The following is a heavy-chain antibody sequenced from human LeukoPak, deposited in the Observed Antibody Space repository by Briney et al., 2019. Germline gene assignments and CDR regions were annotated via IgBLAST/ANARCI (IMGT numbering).Heavy chain of an antibody. V-gene: IGHV1-18*01. D-gene: IGHD6-6*01. CDR2: ISAYNGNT. J-gene: IGHJ4*02. CDR3: ASYSGSSLRIFDY. Sequence: ASVKVSCKASGYTFTSYGISWVRQAPGQGLEWMGWISAYNGNTNYAQKFQGRVTIITDESTITAYTELSSLRSDDTAVYYCASYSGSSLRIFDYWGQGTLVTVSS. CDR1: GYTFTSYG.